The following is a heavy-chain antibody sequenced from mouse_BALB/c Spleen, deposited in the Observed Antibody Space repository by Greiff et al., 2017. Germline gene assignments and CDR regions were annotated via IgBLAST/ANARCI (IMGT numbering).Heavy chain of an antibody. J-gene: IGHJ4*01. CDR3: ARRDYYGSSGAMDY. Sequence: QVHVKQSGAELMKPGASVKISCKATGYTFSSYWIEWVKQRPGHGLEWIGEILPGSGSTNYNEKFKGKATFTADTSSNTAYMQLSSLTSEDSAVYYCARRDYYGSSGAMDYWGQGTSVTVSS. CDR2: ILPGSGST. CDR1: GYTFSSYW. D-gene: IGHD1-1*01. V-gene: IGHV1-9*01.